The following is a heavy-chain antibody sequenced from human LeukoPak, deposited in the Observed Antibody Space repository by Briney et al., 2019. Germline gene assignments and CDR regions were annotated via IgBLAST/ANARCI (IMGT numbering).Heavy chain of an antibody. CDR1: GLTFSSYA. Sequence: PGGSLRLSCAASGLTFSSYAMSWVRQAPGKGLEWVSAISGSGGSTYYADSVKGRFTISRDNSKNTLYLQMNSLRAEDTAVYYCAKKTEYSSSSGYFDYWGQGTLVTVSS. J-gene: IGHJ4*02. CDR3: AKKTEYSSSSGYFDY. CDR2: ISGSGGST. V-gene: IGHV3-23*01. D-gene: IGHD6-6*01.